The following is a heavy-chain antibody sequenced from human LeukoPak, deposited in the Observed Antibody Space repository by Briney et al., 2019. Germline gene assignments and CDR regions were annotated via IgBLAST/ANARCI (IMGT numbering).Heavy chain of an antibody. CDR2: FYSGGTT. V-gene: IGHV3-53*01. D-gene: IGHD3-22*01. CDR3: ATDREGDPSCYYLV. CDR1: GFSVSSSY. Sequence: GGSLRLSCAASGFSVSSSYMSWVRQAPGKGLEWVSAFYSGGTTYYADSVKGRFTISRDNSKNTLFLQMNSLRAEDSAVYYCATDREGDPSCYYLVGGQGTLITVSS. J-gene: IGHJ4*02.